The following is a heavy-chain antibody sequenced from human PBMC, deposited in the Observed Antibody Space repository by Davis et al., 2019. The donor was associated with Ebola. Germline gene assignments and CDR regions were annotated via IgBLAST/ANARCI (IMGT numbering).Heavy chain of an antibody. V-gene: IGHV3-73*01. CDR1: GFTFSGSA. D-gene: IGHD3-10*01. CDR3: AKDLPNTLWFGELLYREAPNYFDY. Sequence: GGSLRLSCAASGFTFSGSAMHCVRQASGKGLEWVGRIRSKPNNYATAYAASVKGRFTISRDDSKNTAYLQMNSLKTEDTAVYYCAKDLPNTLWFGELLYREAPNYFDYWGQGTLVTVSS. CDR2: IRSKPNNYAT. J-gene: IGHJ4*02.